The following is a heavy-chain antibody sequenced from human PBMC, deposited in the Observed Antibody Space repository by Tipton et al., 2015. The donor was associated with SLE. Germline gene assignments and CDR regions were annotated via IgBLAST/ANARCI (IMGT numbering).Heavy chain of an antibody. CDR1: GFTFSSYW. J-gene: IGHJ5*02. D-gene: IGHD5-24*01. Sequence: GSLRLSCAASGFTFSSYWMHWVRQAPGKGLVWVSRINSDGSSTSYADSVKGRFTISRDNAKNTLYLQMNSLRAEDTAVYYCARGVATIPGPYNWFDPWGQGTLVTVSS. V-gene: IGHV3-74*01. CDR3: ARGVATIPGPYNWFDP. CDR2: INSDGSST.